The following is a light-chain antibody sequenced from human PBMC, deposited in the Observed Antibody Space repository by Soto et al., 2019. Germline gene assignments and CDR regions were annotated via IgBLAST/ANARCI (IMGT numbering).Light chain of an antibody. CDR3: QQLNDYPLT. V-gene: IGKV1-9*01. CDR2: GAS. J-gene: IGKJ5*01. CDR1: QGIGNY. Sequence: DIQLTQSPSSLSASVGDRVTITCRASQGIGNYLAWYQQRPGKAPKLLIYGASTLQSSVPSRFSGSGSGTAFTLTISSLQPEDCATYYCQQLNDYPLTFGQGTRLEIK.